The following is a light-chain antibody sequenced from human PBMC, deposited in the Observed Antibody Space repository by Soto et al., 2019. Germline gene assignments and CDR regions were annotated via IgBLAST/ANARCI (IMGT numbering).Light chain of an antibody. CDR3: MQGSHWPIT. CDR2: KVS. V-gene: IGKV2-30*01. J-gene: IGKJ5*01. Sequence: QPASISCRSSPSLLYSDGNTYLHWFQQRPGQSPRRLIYKVSNRESGVPDRFSGSGAGTAFTLEISSVEAEDVGVYYCMQGSHWPITFGQGTRLEI. CDR1: PSLLYSDGNTY.